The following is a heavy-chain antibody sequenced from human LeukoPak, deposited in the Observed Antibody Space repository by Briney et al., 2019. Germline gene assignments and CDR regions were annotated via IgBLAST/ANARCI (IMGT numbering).Heavy chain of an antibody. CDR3: AKDSGVLRHFYWLSYFDY. CDR1: GFTFSSYA. D-gene: IGHD3-9*01. J-gene: IGHJ4*02. V-gene: IGHV3-23*01. Sequence: GGTLRLSCAASGFTFSSYAISWVRQAPGKGLEWVSTLSTSTTTTYNADPVKGRFTIPRANPKRRPYLQITSLRSEATADYYCAKDSGVLRHFYWLSYFDYWGQGTLVPVS. CDR2: LSTSTTTT.